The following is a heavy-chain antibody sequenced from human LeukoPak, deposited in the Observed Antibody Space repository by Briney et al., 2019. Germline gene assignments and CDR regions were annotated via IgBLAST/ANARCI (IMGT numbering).Heavy chain of an antibody. V-gene: IGHV3-30*18. J-gene: IGHJ4*02. CDR2: ILYDGSNI. Sequence: GGSLRLSCAASGFTFSNFGMHWVRQAPGKGLEWVAVILYDGSNINYADSVKGRFTISRDNSKNTLYLQMNSLRAEDTAVYYCAKAVLTDYYYGSGSPFDYWGQGTLVTVSS. D-gene: IGHD3-10*01. CDR1: GFTFSNFG. CDR3: AKAVLTDYYYGSGSPFDY.